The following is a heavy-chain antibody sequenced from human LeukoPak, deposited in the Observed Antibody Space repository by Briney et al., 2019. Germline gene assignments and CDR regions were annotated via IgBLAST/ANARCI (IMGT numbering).Heavy chain of an antibody. J-gene: IGHJ5*02. D-gene: IGHD1-1*01. CDR1: GFTFSSYA. Sequence: PGGSLRLSCAASGFTFSSYAMSWVRQAPGEGLEWVSAISGSGGSTYYADSVKGRFTVSRDNSKNTLYLQMNSLRAEDTAVYYCAKEAVQLERPDWFDPWGQGTLVTVSS. CDR2: ISGSGGST. V-gene: IGHV3-23*01. CDR3: AKEAVQLERPDWFDP.